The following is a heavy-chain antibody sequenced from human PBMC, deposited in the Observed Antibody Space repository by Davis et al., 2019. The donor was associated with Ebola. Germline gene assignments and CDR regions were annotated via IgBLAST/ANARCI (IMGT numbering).Heavy chain of an antibody. CDR3: ARAGYGDSWVRFDS. V-gene: IGHV3-11*01. CDR2: IGPSGNSF. J-gene: IGHJ5*01. CDR1: GFTFSDYY. Sequence: GGSLRLSCEVSGFTFSDYYMSWIRQAPGKGLEWIAYIGPSGNSFYCADSVKGRFTISRNNAKNSLYLQMDSLRSEDTAFYYCARAGYGDSWVRFDSWGQGTLVTVSS. D-gene: IGHD4-17*01.